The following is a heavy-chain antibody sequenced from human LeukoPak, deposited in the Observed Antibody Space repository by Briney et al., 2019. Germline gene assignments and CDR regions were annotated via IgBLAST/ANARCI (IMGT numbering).Heavy chain of an antibody. V-gene: IGHV3-11*01. CDR3: ARDSSWYYYYYYMDV. Sequence: GGSLRLSCAASGFTFSDYYMSWIRQAPGKGLEWVSYISSSGSTIYYADSVKGRFTISRGNAKNSLYLQMNSLRAEDTAVYYCARDSSWYYYYYYMDVWGQGTMVTVSS. J-gene: IGHJ6*03. D-gene: IGHD6-13*01. CDR1: GFTFSDYY. CDR2: ISSSGSTI.